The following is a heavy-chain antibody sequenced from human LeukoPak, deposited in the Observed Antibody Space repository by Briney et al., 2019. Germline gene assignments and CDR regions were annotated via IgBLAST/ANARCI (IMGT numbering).Heavy chain of an antibody. CDR1: GFTFSSHG. D-gene: IGHD5-18*01. V-gene: IGHV3-30*18. Sequence: PGRSLRLSCAASGFTFSSHGMHWVRQAPGKGLEWVAVISYDGSNKYYADSVKGRFTISRDNSKNTLYLQMNSLRAEDTAVYYCAKDPEWIQLWSYYYYGMDVWGQGTTVTVSS. CDR3: AKDPEWIQLWSYYYYGMDV. CDR2: ISYDGSNK. J-gene: IGHJ6*02.